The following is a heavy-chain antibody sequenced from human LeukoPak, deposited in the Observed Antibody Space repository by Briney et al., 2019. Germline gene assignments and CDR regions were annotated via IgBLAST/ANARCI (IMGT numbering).Heavy chain of an antibody. CDR3: ARHATYCSSTSCYYGADYYYYMDV. D-gene: IGHD2-2*01. Sequence: PSETLSLTCTVSGGSISSSSYYWGWIRQPPGKGLEWIGEINHSGSTNYNPSLKSRVTISVDTSKNQFSLKLSSVTAADTAVYYCARHATYCSSTSCYYGADYYYYMDVWGKGTTVTISS. CDR2: INHSGST. CDR1: GGSISSSSYY. J-gene: IGHJ6*03. V-gene: IGHV4-39*01.